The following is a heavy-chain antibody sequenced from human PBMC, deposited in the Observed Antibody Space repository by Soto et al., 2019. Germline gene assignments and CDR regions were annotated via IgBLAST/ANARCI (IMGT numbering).Heavy chain of an antibody. J-gene: IGHJ4*02. CDR3: ARAGPEMDY. CDR1: GGSISSYY. V-gene: IGHV4-59*01. CDR2: IFYSGST. Sequence: SETLSLTCTVSGGSISSYYWSWIRQPPGKGLEWIGYIFYSGSTNYNPSLKSRVTISIDTSKNQFSLKLSSVTAADTAVYYCARAGPEMDYWGQGTLVTVSS. D-gene: IGHD3-10*01.